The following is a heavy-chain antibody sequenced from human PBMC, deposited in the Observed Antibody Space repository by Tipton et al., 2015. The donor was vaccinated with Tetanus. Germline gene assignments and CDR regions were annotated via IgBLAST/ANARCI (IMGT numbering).Heavy chain of an antibody. D-gene: IGHD1-14*01. CDR2: IYYSGST. J-gene: IGHJ6*02. CDR3: ARDPQYNPRGNYGMDV. V-gene: IGHV4-59*01. Sequence: TLSLTCTVSGGSISSYYWSWIRQPPGKGLEWIGYIYYSGSTNYNPSLKSRVTISVDTSKNQFSLKLSSVTAADTAVYYCARDPQYNPRGNYGMDVWGQGTTVTVSS. CDR1: GGSISSYY.